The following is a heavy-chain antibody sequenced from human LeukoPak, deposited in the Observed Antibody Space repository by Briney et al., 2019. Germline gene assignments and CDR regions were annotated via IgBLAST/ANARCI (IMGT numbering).Heavy chain of an antibody. Sequence: GGSLRLSCAASGFTFSNGWMSWVRQAPGKGLEWVGHIKSNTDGGTTDYGAPVKGRFTISRDDSKNTLYLQMNSLKTEDTAVYYCATNNLGDQDLDYWGQGTLVTVSS. D-gene: IGHD1/OR15-1a*01. V-gene: IGHV3-15*01. CDR3: ATNNLGDQDLDY. J-gene: IGHJ4*02. CDR1: GFTFSNGW. CDR2: IKSNTDGGTT.